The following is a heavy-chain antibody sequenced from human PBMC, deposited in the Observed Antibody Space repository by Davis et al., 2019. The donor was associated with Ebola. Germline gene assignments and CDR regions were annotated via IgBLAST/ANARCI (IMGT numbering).Heavy chain of an antibody. CDR1: GGSISRGGSY. CDR3: ARDLRYDSSGYDYYFYMDV. D-gene: IGHD3-22*01. Sequence: LRLSCTVSGGSISRGGSYWSWVRQVPGKGLEWIGYIYYSGSTSYKPSLRSRVTISLDTSKNQFSLNLRSVTAADTAVYYCARDLRYDSSGYDYYFYMDVWGKGTTVTVSS. CDR2: IYYSGST. V-gene: IGHV4-31*03. J-gene: IGHJ6*03.